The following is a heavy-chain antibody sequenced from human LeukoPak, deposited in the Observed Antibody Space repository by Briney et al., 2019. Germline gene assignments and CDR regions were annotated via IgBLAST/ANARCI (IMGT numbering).Heavy chain of an antibody. D-gene: IGHD3-22*01. J-gene: IGHJ4*02. Sequence: GGSLRLSCAASGFTFSSYGMSWVRQAPGKGLEWVSAISGSGGSTYYADSVKGRFTISRDNSKNTPYLQMNSLRAEDTAVYYCAKEPTLYYYDSSGYFWGQGTLVTVSS. CDR2: ISGSGGST. CDR3: AKEPTLYYYDSSGYF. V-gene: IGHV3-23*01. CDR1: GFTFSSYG.